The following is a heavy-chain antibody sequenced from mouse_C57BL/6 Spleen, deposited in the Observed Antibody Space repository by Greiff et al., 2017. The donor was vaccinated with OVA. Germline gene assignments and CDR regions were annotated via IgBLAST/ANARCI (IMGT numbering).Heavy chain of an antibody. V-gene: IGHV1-15*01. CDR2: IDPETGGT. J-gene: IGHJ3*01. CDR3: TNSIYYDYGGRSWFAY. D-gene: IGHD2-4*01. Sequence: VQLQQSGAELVRPGASVTLSCKASGYTFTDYEMHWVKQTPVHGLEWIGAIDPETGGTAYNQKFKGKAILTADKSSSTAYKELRSLTSEDSAVYYGTNSIYYDYGGRSWFAYWGQGTLVTVSA. CDR1: GYTFTDYE.